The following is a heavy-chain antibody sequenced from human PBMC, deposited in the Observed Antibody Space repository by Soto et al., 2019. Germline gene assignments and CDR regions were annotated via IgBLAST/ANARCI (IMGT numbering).Heavy chain of an antibody. Sequence: PVEPLKISYRAAGYKFTTFWLNWVSQTPGKGLEWLGRIDPTDSFTNYSPPFEGHVTISVDRSISTAYLQWNSLQASDTAIYYCARPASGGSRDAFDVWGQGTTVTVSS. V-gene: IGHV5-10-1*01. CDR3: ARPASGGSRDAFDV. CDR2: IDPTDSFT. J-gene: IGHJ3*01. D-gene: IGHD2-15*01. CDR1: GYKFTTFW.